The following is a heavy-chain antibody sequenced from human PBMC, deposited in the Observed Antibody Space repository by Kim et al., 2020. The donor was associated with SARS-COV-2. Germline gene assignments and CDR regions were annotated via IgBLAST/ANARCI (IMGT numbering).Heavy chain of an antibody. Sequence: GGSLRLSCAASGFTFSSYDMHWVRQAPGKGLEWVAVISYDGSNKYYADSVKGRFTISRDNSRNTVYLQMNSLRAEDTAVYYCARGRFGDSSGYYDSYFDYWGQGTLVTVSS. J-gene: IGHJ4*02. CDR2: ISYDGSNK. CDR1: GFTFSSYD. CDR3: ARGRFGDSSGYYDSYFDY. D-gene: IGHD3-22*01. V-gene: IGHV3-30-3*01.